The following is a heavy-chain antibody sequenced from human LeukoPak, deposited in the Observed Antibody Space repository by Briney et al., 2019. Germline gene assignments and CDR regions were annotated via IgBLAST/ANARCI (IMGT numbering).Heavy chain of an antibody. V-gene: IGHV4-39*01. J-gene: IGHJ4*02. CDR3: ARHAYYGAKDFDY. CDR1: GDSISSSSYY. CDR2: LYNSEST. Sequence: SGTLSLTCIVSGDSISSSSYYWGWIRQPPGTGLEWIGSLYNSESTHYNPSLKSRVTISVDTSKNQFSLKLSSVTAADTAVYYCARHAYYGAKDFDYWGQGTLVTASS. D-gene: IGHD4-23*01.